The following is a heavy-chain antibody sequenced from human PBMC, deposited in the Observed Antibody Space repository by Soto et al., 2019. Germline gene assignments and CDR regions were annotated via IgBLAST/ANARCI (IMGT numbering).Heavy chain of an antibody. CDR1: GGSISSYY. CDR2: IYYSGST. Sequence: SETLSLTCTVSGGSISSYYWSWIRQPPGKGLEWIGYIYYSGSTNYNPSLKSRVTISVDTSKNQFSLKLSSVAAADTAVYYCARSSFWSGYLNWFDPWGQGTLVTVSS. D-gene: IGHD3-3*01. J-gene: IGHJ5*02. V-gene: IGHV4-59*01. CDR3: ARSSFWSGYLNWFDP.